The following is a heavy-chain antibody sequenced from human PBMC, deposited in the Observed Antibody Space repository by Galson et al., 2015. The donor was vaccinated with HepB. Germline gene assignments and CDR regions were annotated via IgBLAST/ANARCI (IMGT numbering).Heavy chain of an antibody. Sequence: SLRLSCAASGFTFSNAWMSWVRQAPGKGLEWVGRIKSKTDGGTTDYAAPVKGRFTISRDDSKNTLYLQMNSLKTEDTAVYYCTTLNWNYFGFDPWGQGTLVTASS. CDR1: GFTFSNAW. CDR2: IKSKTDGGTT. J-gene: IGHJ5*02. D-gene: IGHD1-7*01. CDR3: TTLNWNYFGFDP. V-gene: IGHV3-15*01.